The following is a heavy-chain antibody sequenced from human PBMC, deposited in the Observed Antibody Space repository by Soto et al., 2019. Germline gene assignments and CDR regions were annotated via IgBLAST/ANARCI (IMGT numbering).Heavy chain of an antibody. D-gene: IGHD1-26*01. Sequence: QVQLVESGGGVVQPGRSLRLSCVASGFTFSSYGMHWVRQAPGKGREWVAIISYDGSNTYYADSGKGRFTISRDNSKNTLYLQMNSLRAEDTSVYYCAKEGGLSGSYYISSSYYFDYWGQGTLVTVSS. CDR3: AKEGGLSGSYYISSSYYFDY. CDR2: ISYDGSNT. J-gene: IGHJ4*02. CDR1: GFTFSSYG. V-gene: IGHV3-30*18.